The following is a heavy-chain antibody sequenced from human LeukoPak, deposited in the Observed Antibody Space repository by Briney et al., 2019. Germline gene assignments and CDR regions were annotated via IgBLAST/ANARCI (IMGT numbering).Heavy chain of an antibody. D-gene: IGHD6-13*01. CDR1: GYTFTGYY. V-gene: IGHV1-2*02. Sequence: ASVKVSCKASGYTFTGYYMHWVRQAPGQGLEWMGWINPNSGGTNYAQKFQGRVTMTRDTSISTAYMELSRLRSDDTAVYYCANIPGIAAATRDDAFDIWGQGTMVTVSS. CDR3: ANIPGIAAATRDDAFDI. J-gene: IGHJ3*02. CDR2: INPNSGGT.